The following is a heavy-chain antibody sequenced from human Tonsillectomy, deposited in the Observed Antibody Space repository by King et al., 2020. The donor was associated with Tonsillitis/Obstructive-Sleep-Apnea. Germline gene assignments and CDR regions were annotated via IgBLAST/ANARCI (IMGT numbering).Heavy chain of an antibody. D-gene: IGHD3-3*01. V-gene: IGHV3-43*01. CDR2: ICWDGGST. J-gene: IGHJ4*02. CDR1: GFTFDDYT. CDR3: AKDLFAFYDFWSGYYDY. Sequence: VQLVESGGVVVQPGGSLRLSCAASGFTFDDYTMHLGRQAPGKGLEWVSLICWDGGSTYYADSVKGRVTLSRNNSKNSLFLQMNSLRTEDTALYYCAKDLFAFYDFWSGYYDYWGQGTLVTVSS.